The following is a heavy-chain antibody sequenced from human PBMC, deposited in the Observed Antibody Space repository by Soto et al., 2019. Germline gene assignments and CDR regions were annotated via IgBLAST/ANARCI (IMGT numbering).Heavy chain of an antibody. D-gene: IGHD3-3*01. V-gene: IGHV3-48*02. CDR3: ARRDDFWSGYYSLYYYYGMDV. CDR2: ISSSSSTI. CDR1: GFTFSSYS. Sequence: GGSLRLSCAASGFTFSSYSMNWVRQAPGKGLEWVSYISSSSSTIYYADSVKGRFTISRDNAKNSLYLQMNSLRDEDTAVYYCARRDDFWSGYYSLYYYYGMDVWGQGTTVTVSS. J-gene: IGHJ6*02.